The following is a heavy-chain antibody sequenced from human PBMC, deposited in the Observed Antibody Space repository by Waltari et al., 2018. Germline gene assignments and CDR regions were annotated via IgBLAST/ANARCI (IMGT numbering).Heavy chain of an antibody. V-gene: IGHV6-1*01. CDR2: TYYRSKWYN. Sequence: QVQLPQSGPGLVKPSQTLSLTCTISGDSVSINSAALNWIRQSPSRGLEWRGRTYYRSKWYNDYSVSVKRRITINPDTSKNQFSLQLNSVTPEDTAVYYCARGSGGWYGQPLDYWGQGTLVTVSS. CDR1: GDSVSINSAA. D-gene: IGHD6-19*01. J-gene: IGHJ4*02. CDR3: ARGSGGWYGQPLDY.